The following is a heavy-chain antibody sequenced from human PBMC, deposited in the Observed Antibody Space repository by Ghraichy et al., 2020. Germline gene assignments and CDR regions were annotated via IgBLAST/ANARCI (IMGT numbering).Heavy chain of an antibody. J-gene: IGHJ2*01. CDR2: VYYIGNT. V-gene: IGHV4-39*01. Sequence: LSLTCTVSGGSISNSDYYWGWIRQPPGKGLQWIGSVYYIGNTYSNPSLKSRLTMSVDMSKNQFSLKLTSVTAADTAVYYCARQMYYYDTSGYYYWYFDLGGRGTLVTVSS. D-gene: IGHD3-22*01. CDR3: ARQMYYYDTSGYYYWYFDL. CDR1: GGSISNSDYY.